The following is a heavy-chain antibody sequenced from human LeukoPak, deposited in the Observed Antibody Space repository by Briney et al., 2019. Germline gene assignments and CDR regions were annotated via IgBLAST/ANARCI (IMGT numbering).Heavy chain of an antibody. CDR2: IIDTGST. V-gene: IGHV4-34*12. J-gene: IGHJ4*02. CDR1: DGSFSGYY. Sequence: PSETLSLTCAVYDGSFSGYYWTWIRQPPGKGLEWIGEIIDTGSTKYNSSLKSRVTISVDTSKNQFSLSLDSVTAADTAVYYCARGLASGYPPIPFDYWGQGTLVTVSP. CDR3: ARGLASGYPPIPFDY. D-gene: IGHD3-3*01.